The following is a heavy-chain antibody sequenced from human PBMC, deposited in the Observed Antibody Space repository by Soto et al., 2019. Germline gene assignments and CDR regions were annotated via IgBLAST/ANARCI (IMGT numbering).Heavy chain of an antibody. V-gene: IGHV1-18*04. D-gene: IGHD2-2*01. CDR3: AREGGRYCSGTSCYEEYYYGMDV. J-gene: IGHJ6*02. CDR2: ISAYNGNT. CDR1: GYTFTSYG. Sequence: QVQLVQSGAEVKKPGASVKVSCKASGYTFTSYGISWVRQAPGQGLEWMGWISAYNGNTNYAQKLQGRVTMTTDTSTSRAYMELGSLGSDDTAVYYCAREGGRYCSGTSCYEEYYYGMDVWGQGTTVTVSS.